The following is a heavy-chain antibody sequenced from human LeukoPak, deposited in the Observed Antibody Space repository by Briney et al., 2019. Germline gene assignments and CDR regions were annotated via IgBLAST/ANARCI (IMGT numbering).Heavy chain of an antibody. CDR3: ARDKGLGGSGSPFDY. CDR1: GFTFSSYS. Sequence: GGSLRLSCAASGFTFSSYSMNWVRQAPGKGLEWVSSISSSSSYMYYADSVKGRFTISRDNAKNSLYLQMNSLRAEDTAVYYCARDKGLGGSGSPFDYWGQGTLVTVSS. V-gene: IGHV3-21*01. D-gene: IGHD3-10*01. CDR2: ISSSSSYM. J-gene: IGHJ4*02.